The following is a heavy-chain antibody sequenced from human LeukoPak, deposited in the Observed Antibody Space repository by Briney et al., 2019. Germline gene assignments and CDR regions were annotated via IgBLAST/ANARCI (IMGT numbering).Heavy chain of an antibody. Sequence: SETLSLTCAVYGGSFSGYYWSWIRQPPGKGLEWIGEINHSGSTNYNPSLKSRFTISVDTSKNQFSLKLSSVTAADTAVYYCAGRSRTTPDDFWSGYYSYWGQGTLVTVSS. V-gene: IGHV4-34*01. D-gene: IGHD3-3*01. CDR1: GGSFSGYY. CDR3: AGRSRTTPDDFWSGYYSY. CDR2: INHSGST. J-gene: IGHJ4*02.